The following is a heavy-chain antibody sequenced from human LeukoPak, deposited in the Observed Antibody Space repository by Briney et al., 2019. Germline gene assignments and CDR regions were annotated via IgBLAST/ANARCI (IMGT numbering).Heavy chain of an antibody. CDR2: IYYSGST. CDR1: GGSISSGGYY. D-gene: IGHD6-19*01. V-gene: IGHV4-31*03. Sequence: SETLSLTCTVSGGSISSGGYYWSWIRQHPGKGLEWIGYIYYSGSTYYNPSLKSRVTISVDTSKNQFSLKLSSVTAADTAVYYCAREDKKEYSSGWSNFDYWGQGTLVTVSS. CDR3: AREDKKEYSSGWSNFDY. J-gene: IGHJ4*02.